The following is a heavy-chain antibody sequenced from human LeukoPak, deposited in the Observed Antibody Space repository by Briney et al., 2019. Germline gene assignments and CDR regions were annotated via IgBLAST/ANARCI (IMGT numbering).Heavy chain of an antibody. V-gene: IGHV1-18*04. CDR3: AKDWNILTGRNCFDP. CDR2: VSSYNGDT. J-gene: IGHJ5*02. Sequence: GASVKVSCKAFGYTFTSNYMHWVRQAPGQGLEWMGWVSSYNGDTNYAQKFHGRVTMSTDTSTMTAYMELRSLRFDDTAIYYCAKDWNILTGRNCFDPWGQGTLVTVSS. CDR1: GYTFTSNY. D-gene: IGHD3-9*01.